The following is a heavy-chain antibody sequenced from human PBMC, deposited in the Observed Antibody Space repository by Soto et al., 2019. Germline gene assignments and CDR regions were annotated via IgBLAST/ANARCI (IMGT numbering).Heavy chain of an antibody. Sequence: PGGSLRLSCAASGFTFSSYGMHWVRQAPGKGLEWVAVIWYDGSNKYYADSVKGRFTISRDNSKNTLYLQMNSLRAEDTAVYYCARVGRYCSSTSCHSPWSYYYMAVWGKGTTVTVSS. J-gene: IGHJ6*03. CDR1: GFTFSSYG. CDR2: IWYDGSNK. D-gene: IGHD2-2*01. CDR3: ARVGRYCSSTSCHSPWSYYYMAV. V-gene: IGHV3-33*01.